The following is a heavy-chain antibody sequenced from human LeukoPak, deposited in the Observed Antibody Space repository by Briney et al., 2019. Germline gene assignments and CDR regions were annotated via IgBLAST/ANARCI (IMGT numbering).Heavy chain of an antibody. CDR3: AKYSSGWYNWFDP. CDR1: GASISNYH. D-gene: IGHD6-19*01. V-gene: IGHV4-4*07. CDR2: IYTSGST. J-gene: IGHJ5*02. Sequence: SETLSLACTVSGASISNYHWNWIRQPAGKGLEWIGRIYTSGSTNYNPSLKSRVTISVDTSKNQFSLKLSSVTAADTAVYYCAKYSSGWYNWFDPWGQGTLVTVSS.